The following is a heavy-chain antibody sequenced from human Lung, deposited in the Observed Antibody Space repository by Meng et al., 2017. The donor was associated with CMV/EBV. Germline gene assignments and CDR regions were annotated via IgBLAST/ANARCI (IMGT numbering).Heavy chain of an antibody. CDR2: IIPSLGIA. Sequence: XVXVSCKASGGTFNSYTINWVRQAPGQGLEWMGRIIPSLGIANYAQKFQGRVTITADKSSSTAYMELSSLRSEDTAVYFCARMGASGYLDYWGQGTLVTVSS. J-gene: IGHJ4*02. CDR1: GGTFNSYT. CDR3: ARMGASGYLDY. D-gene: IGHD3-3*01. V-gene: IGHV1-69*02.